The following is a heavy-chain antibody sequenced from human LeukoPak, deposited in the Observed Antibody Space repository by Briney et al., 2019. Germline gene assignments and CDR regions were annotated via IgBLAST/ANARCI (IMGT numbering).Heavy chain of an antibody. Sequence: GGSPRLSCAASGFTFTTYSMNWVRQAPGKGLEWVSYITTTSSTMYYADSVKGRFTISRDNAKNSLYLQMNSLRAEDTAVYYCTRDYSSSSGRAFDIWGQGTMVTVSS. D-gene: IGHD6-6*01. CDR2: ITTTSSTM. CDR3: TRDYSSSSGRAFDI. J-gene: IGHJ3*02. CDR1: GFTFTTYS. V-gene: IGHV3-48*01.